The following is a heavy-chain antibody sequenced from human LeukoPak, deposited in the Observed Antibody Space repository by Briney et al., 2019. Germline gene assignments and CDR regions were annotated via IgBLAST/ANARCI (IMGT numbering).Heavy chain of an antibody. Sequence: GGSLRLSCAASGFTFSSYAMSWVRQAPGKGLEWVSAISGSGGSTYYADSVKGRFTISRDNSKNTLYLQMNSLRAEDTAVYYCARDRSHTYYYDSSEPAGMDVWGQGTTVTVSS. J-gene: IGHJ6*02. CDR1: GFTFSSYA. CDR3: ARDRSHTYYYDSSEPAGMDV. D-gene: IGHD3-22*01. V-gene: IGHV3-23*01. CDR2: ISGSGGST.